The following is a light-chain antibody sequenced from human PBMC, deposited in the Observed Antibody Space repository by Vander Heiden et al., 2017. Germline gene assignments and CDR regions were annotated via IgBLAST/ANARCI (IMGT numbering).Light chain of an antibody. CDR2: DAS. Sequence: DIQMTPSPSTLSASVGDRVTITCRASQSITTWLARYQQKPGKAPKLLIYDASNLQSGVPSRFSGSGSGTDFSLTISSLQPDDFATYYCQQYSIDSPTFGQGTKVEI. V-gene: IGKV1-5*01. CDR3: QQYSIDSPT. J-gene: IGKJ1*01. CDR1: QSITTW.